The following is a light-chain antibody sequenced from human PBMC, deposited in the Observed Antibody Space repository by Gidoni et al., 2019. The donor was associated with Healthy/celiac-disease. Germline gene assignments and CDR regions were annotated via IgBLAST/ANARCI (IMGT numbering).Light chain of an antibody. CDR2: GAS. J-gene: IGKJ2*02. CDR3: QQYRT. Sequence: EIVLTQSPGTLSVSPGDNATLSCRASQSVSSSYLAWYQQTPGQAPWLLIYGASSRATGIPDRCSGSGSGTDFTLTISRLEPEDFAVYYCQQYRTFGQGTKLEIK. V-gene: IGKV3-20*01. CDR1: QSVSSSY.